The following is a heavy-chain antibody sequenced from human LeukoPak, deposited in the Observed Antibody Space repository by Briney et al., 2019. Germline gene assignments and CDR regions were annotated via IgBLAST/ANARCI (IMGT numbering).Heavy chain of an antibody. V-gene: IGHV3-21*01. CDR1: GFTFSSYS. CDR2: ISSSSSYI. Sequence: PGGSLRLSCAASGFTFSSYSMNWVRQAPGKGLEWVSSISSSSSYIYYADSVKGRFTISRDNAKNSLYLQMHSLRAEDTAVYYCARAKRNGFDIWGQGTMVTVSS. J-gene: IGHJ3*02. CDR3: ARAKRNGFDI.